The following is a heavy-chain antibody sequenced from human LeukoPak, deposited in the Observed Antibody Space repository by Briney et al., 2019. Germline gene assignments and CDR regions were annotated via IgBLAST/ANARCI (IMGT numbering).Heavy chain of an antibody. J-gene: IGHJ4*02. CDR3: ARDLYRIVVVPHYFDY. V-gene: IGHV3-7*01. Sequence: GGSLRLSCAASGFTFRSYAMSWVRQAPGKGLEWVANIQQDGSDKYYVDSVKGRFTISRDNAKNSLYLQMNSLRAEDTAVYYCARDLYRIVVVPHYFDYWGQGTLVTVSS. CDR1: GFTFRSYA. D-gene: IGHD3-22*01. CDR2: IQQDGSDK.